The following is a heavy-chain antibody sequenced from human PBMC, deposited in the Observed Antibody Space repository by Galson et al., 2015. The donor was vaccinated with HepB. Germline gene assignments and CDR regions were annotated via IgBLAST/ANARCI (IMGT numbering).Heavy chain of an antibody. Sequence: LSLTCTVSGGSISTYYWTWIRQPPGKGLEWLAYLRPSGNTDYNPPLKSRLTMSVDTSKNQFSLKMASVTAADTAVYYCARSGTGTKGTYWYFDLWGRGTLVTVSS. J-gene: IGHJ2*01. CDR1: GGSISTYY. CDR3: ARSGTGTKGTYWYFDL. CDR2: LRPSGNT. V-gene: IGHV4-59*01. D-gene: IGHD1-7*01.